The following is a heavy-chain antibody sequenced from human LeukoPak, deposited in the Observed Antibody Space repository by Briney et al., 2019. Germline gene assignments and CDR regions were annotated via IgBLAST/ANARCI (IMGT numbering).Heavy chain of an antibody. CDR1: GVSFSGYY. V-gene: IGHV4-34*01. CDR2: INHSGST. J-gene: IGHJ4*02. CDR3: ARVDYDFWSGYYYFDY. Sequence: PSETLSLTCAAYGVSFSGYYWSWIRQLPGKGLEWIGEINHSGSTNYNPSLKSRVTISVDTSKNQFSLKLSSVTAADTAVYYCARVDYDFWSGYYYFDYWGQGTLVTVSS. D-gene: IGHD3-3*01.